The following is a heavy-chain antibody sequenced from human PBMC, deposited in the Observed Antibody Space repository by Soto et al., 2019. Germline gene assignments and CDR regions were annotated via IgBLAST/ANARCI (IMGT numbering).Heavy chain of an antibody. CDR3: ATRYSSGWSRYNWFGP. CDR1: GFTFNSFA. J-gene: IGHJ5*02. CDR2: ISGSGGVS. Sequence: PGGSLRLSCAASGFTFNSFAMNWVRQAPGRGLEWASIISGSGGVSYYSDSVRGRFTISRDNSKSTLYLQMNGLRDDDTAVYYCATRYSSGWSRYNWFGPWGQGTLVTVSS. D-gene: IGHD6-19*01. V-gene: IGHV3-23*01.